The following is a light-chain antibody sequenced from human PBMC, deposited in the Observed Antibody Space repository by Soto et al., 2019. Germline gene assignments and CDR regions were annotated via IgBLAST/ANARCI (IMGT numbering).Light chain of an antibody. J-gene: IGLJ2*01. CDR2: DGS. V-gene: IGLV3-21*04. CDR1: NIGSQS. CDR3: QLWDIPSDHPGV. Sequence: SYELTQPPSVSVAPGKTARITCGGNNIGSQSVHWYQQKPGQAPVVVIYDGSDRPSGIPERFSGSKSGNTATLTISRVEAGDEDDDHCQLWDIPSDHPGVFGGGTKLTVL.